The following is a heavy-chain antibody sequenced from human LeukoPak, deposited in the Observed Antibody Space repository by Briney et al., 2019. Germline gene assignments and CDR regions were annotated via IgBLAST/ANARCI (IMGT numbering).Heavy chain of an antibody. CDR2: ISSSSRFI. CDR3: ARGGYSSSLSFDY. D-gene: IGHD6-6*01. J-gene: IGHJ4*02. Sequence: GGSLRLSCAAPGFTFNSYSMNWFRQAPGKGLEWVSSISSSSRFIYYADSVKGRFTISRDNSKNTLYLQMNRLRAEDTAVYYCARGGYSSSLSFDYWGQGTLVTVSS. CDR1: GFTFNSYS. V-gene: IGHV3-21*01.